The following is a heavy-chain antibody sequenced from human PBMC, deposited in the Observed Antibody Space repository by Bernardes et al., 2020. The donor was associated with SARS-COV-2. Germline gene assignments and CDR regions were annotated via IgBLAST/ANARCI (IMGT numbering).Heavy chain of an antibody. CDR2: INLSGDA. CDR1: GGPFNSIF. CDR3: ARGVQASSGLLPSYYYTLDV. J-gene: IGHJ6*02. V-gene: IGHV4-34*01. Sequence: SETLSLTCVVYGGPFNSIFWNWIRQPPGKRLEWLGKINLSGDANYNPSLESRVTMSRDTSKRQVTLRLTSVTAADTAVYFCARGVQASSGLLPSYYYTLDVWGQGTTVTVSS. D-gene: IGHD2-15*01.